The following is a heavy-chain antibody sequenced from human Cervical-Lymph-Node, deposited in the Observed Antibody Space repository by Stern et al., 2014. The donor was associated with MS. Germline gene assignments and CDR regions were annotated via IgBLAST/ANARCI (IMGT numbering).Heavy chain of an antibody. CDR3: SRGVQGGF. D-gene: IGHD6-25*01. V-gene: IGHV3-7*01. CDR1: GFTFSNHW. CDR2: IKQDGSED. J-gene: IGHJ4*02. Sequence: VQLVESGGGLVKPGGSLRLSCAASGFTFSNHWMNWVRQAPGKGLEWVANIKQDGSEDYYVDSVKGRFTISRDNAKNSLYLQMNSLRAEDTAVYYCSRGVQGGFWGQGTLVTVSS.